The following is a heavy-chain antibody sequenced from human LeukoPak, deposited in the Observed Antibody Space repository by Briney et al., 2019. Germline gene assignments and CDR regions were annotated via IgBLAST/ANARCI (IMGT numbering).Heavy chain of an antibody. V-gene: IGHV3-9*01. CDR2: ISWNSGSI. CDR1: GFTFDDYA. Sequence: GRSRRLSCAASGFTFDDYAMHWVRQAPGKGLEWVSGISWNSGSIGYADSVKGRFTISRDNAKNSLYLQMNSLRAEDTALYCCAKDIRYSGYDYFDYWGQGTLVTVSS. CDR3: AKDIRYSGYDYFDY. D-gene: IGHD5-12*01. J-gene: IGHJ4*02.